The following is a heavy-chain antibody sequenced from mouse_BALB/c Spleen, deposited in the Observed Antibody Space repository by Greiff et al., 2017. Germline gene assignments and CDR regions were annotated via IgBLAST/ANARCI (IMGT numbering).Heavy chain of an antibody. CDR3: ARVLHIYDGYYDYFDY. CDR2: ISSGGST. V-gene: IGHV5-6-5*01. D-gene: IGHD2-3*01. CDR1: GFTFSSYA. J-gene: IGHJ2*01. Sequence: EVQGVESGGGLVKPGGSLKLSCAASGFTFSSYAMSWVRQTPEKRLEWVASISSGGSTYYPDSVKGRFTISRDNARNILYLQMSSLRSEDTAMYYCARVLHIYDGYYDYFDYWGQGTTLTVSS.